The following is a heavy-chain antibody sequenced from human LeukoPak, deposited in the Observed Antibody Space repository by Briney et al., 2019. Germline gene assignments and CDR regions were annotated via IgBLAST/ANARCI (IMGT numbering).Heavy chain of an antibody. J-gene: IGHJ6*02. V-gene: IGHV4-34*01. D-gene: IGHD3-3*01. Sequence: SETLSLTCAVYGGSFSGYYWSWIRQPPGKGLEWIGEINHSGSTNYNPSLKSRVTISVDTSKNQFSLKLRSVTAADTAVYYCARAVLGVRFLEWLPSRYYGMDVWGQGTTVTVSS. CDR1: GGSFSGYY. CDR2: INHSGST. CDR3: ARAVLGVRFLEWLPSRYYGMDV.